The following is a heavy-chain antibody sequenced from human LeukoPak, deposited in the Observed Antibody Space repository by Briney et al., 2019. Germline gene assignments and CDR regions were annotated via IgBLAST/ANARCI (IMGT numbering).Heavy chain of an antibody. V-gene: IGHV3-20*04. CDR1: GFTFGNYG. J-gene: IGHJ6*04. D-gene: IGHD3-10*02. CDR2: INWNGGST. Sequence: RTGGSLRLSCAASGFTFGNYGMSWVRQAPGKGLEWVSGINWNGGSTGYADSVEGRFTISRDNAKNSLYLQMNSLRAEDTAVYYCAELGITMIGGVWGKGTTVTISS. CDR3: AELGITMIGGV.